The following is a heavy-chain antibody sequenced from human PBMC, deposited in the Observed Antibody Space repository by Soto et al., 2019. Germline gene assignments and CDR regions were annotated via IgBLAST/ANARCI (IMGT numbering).Heavy chain of an antibody. CDR3: ARDRGYCSGGSCSHYDYYGMDV. V-gene: IGHV3-30-3*01. J-gene: IGHJ6*01. D-gene: IGHD2-15*01. Sequence: QVQLVESGGGVVQPGRSLRLSCAASGFTFSSYAMHWVRQAPGKGLEWVAVISYDGSNKYYADSVKGRFTISRDNSKNTLYLQMNSLRAEDTAVYYCARDRGYCSGGSCSHYDYYGMDVW. CDR2: ISYDGSNK. CDR1: GFTFSSYA.